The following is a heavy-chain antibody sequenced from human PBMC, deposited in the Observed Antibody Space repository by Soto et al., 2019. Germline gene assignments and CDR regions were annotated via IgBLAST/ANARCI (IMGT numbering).Heavy chain of an antibody. Sequence: EVQLLESGGGLVQPGGSLRLSCAASGFTFSSYAMSWVRQAPGKGLEWVSAISGSGGSTYYTDSVKGRFTSSRDNSKNTLYLQMNSLRAEDTTVYYCARDGSSSCFDYWGQVTLVTVAS. CDR2: ISGSGGST. CDR3: ARDGSSSCFDY. D-gene: IGHD2-2*01. J-gene: IGHJ4*02. CDR1: GFTFSSYA. V-gene: IGHV3-23*01.